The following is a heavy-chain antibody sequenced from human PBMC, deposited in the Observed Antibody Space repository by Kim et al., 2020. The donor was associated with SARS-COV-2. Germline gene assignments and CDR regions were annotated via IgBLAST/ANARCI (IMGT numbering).Heavy chain of an antibody. J-gene: IGHJ5*02. V-gene: IGHV4-31*02. CDR3: ARRTPGGVSTWFDP. D-gene: IGHD3-16*01. Sequence: YHSSLKSRVTISVDTSKNQFSLGLTSVTAADTAVYYCARRTPGGVSTWFDPWGQGTLVTVSS.